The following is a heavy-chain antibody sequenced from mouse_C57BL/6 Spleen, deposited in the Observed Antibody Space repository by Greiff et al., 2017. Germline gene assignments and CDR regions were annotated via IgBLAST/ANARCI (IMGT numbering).Heavy chain of an antibody. CDR1: GYTFTSYW. Sequence: QVQLQQPGAELVMPGASVKLSCKASGYTFTSYWMHWVKQRPGQGLEWIGEIDPSDSYTNYNQKFKGKSTLTVDKSSSTAYMQLSSLTSEDSAVYCCARGDDYDPFAYWGQGTLVTVSA. J-gene: IGHJ3*01. CDR2: IDPSDSYT. V-gene: IGHV1-69*01. D-gene: IGHD2-4*01. CDR3: ARGDDYDPFAY.